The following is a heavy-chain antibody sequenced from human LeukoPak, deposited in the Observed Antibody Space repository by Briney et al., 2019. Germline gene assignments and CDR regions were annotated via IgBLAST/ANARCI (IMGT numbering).Heavy chain of an antibody. V-gene: IGHV3-9*01. D-gene: IGHD5-12*01. CDR3: AKDLGYSGYDGSGYYYGMDV. J-gene: IGHJ6*02. Sequence: GGSLRLSCAASGFTFDDYAMHWVRQAPGKGLEWVSGISWNSGSIGYADSVKGRFTISRDNAKNSLYLQMNSLRAEDTALYYCAKDLGYSGYDGSGYYYGMDVWGQGTTVTVSS. CDR2: ISWNSGSI. CDR1: GFTFDDYA.